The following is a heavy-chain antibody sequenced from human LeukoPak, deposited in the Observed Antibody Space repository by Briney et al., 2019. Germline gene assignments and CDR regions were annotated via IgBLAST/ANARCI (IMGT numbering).Heavy chain of an antibody. J-gene: IGHJ5*02. CDR1: GFTFSSYA. CDR2: IKQDGSEK. V-gene: IGHV3-7*01. Sequence: GGSLRLSCAASGFTFSSYAMSWVRQAPGKGLEWVANIKQDGSEKYYVDSVKGRFTISRDNAKNSLYLQMNSLRAEDTAVYYCARSPWFDPWGQGTLVTVSS. CDR3: ARSPWFDP.